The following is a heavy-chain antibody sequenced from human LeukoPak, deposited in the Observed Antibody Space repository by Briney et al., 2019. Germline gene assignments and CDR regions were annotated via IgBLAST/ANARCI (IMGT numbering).Heavy chain of an antibody. CDR3: ARDGESTDY. CDR1: GYTLTELS. Sequence: ASVKVSCKVSGYTLTELSMHWVRQAPGQGLEWMGIINPSGGSTSYAQKFQGRVTMTTDTSTSTVYMELSSLRSEDTAVYYCARDGESTDYWGQGTLVTVSS. J-gene: IGHJ4*02. D-gene: IGHD2-21*01. V-gene: IGHV1-46*01. CDR2: INPSGGST.